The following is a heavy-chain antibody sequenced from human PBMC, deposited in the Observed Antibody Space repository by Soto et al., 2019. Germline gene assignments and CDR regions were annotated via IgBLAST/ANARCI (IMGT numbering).Heavy chain of an antibody. CDR3: AREHPHPVVPVDP. V-gene: IGHV3-21*01. J-gene: IGHJ5*02. CDR1: GFTFSSYS. CDR2: ISSSSSYV. D-gene: IGHD2-2*01. Sequence: GSLRLSCAASGFTFSSYSMNWVRQAQGKGLEWVSSISSSSSYVYYADSVKGRFTISRDNAKNSLYLQMNSLRAEDTAVYYCAREHPHPVVPVDPSGQGTLVTVSS.